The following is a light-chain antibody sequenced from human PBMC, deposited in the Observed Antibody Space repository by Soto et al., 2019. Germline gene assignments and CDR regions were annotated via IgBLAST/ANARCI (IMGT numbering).Light chain of an antibody. CDR2: EGT. CDR3: SSYTSGSTLYV. V-gene: IGLV2-14*01. J-gene: IGLJ1*01. CDR1: NSDIGNYNY. Sequence: QSALTQPPSASGSPGQSVAISCTGTNSDIGNYNYVSWYQHHPDKAPKLILYEGTKRPSGISNRFSGSKSGNTASLTISGLQAEDEADYYCSSYTSGSTLYVFGTGTKLTVL.